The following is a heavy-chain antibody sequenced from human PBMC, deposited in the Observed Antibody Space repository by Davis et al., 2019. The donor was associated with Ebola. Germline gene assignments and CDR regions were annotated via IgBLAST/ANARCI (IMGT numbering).Heavy chain of an antibody. V-gene: IGHV3-23*01. CDR3: AKGSSAVYGVHFDY. CDR1: GFTFSTYI. Sequence: GESLKISCAASGFTFSTYIMSWVRQAPGQGLEWVSGVSDSGRSKYYAHSVKGRFSIFRDNSENTLYLQMNSLRAEDTAVYYCAKGSSAVYGVHFDYWGQGTLVTVSS. CDR2: VSDSGRSK. D-gene: IGHD5/OR15-5a*01. J-gene: IGHJ4*02.